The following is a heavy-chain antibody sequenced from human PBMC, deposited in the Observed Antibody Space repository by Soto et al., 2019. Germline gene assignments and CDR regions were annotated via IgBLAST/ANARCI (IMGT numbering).Heavy chain of an antibody. CDR2: IYYSGST. CDR1: GGSISSYY. Sequence: QVQLQESGPGLEKPSETLSLTGTVSGGSISSYYWSWIRQPPGKALECIGYIYYSGSTNYNPSLKSRVTISVDTSKNQFSLKLSSVTAADTAVYYCARRSAGRSFYGVSWYFDLWGRGTLVTVSS. CDR3: ARRSAGRSFYGVSWYFDL. J-gene: IGHJ2*01. D-gene: IGHD4-17*01. V-gene: IGHV4-59*08.